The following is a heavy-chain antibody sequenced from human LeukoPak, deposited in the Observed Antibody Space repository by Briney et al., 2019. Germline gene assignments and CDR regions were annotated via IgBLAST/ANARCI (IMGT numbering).Heavy chain of an antibody. Sequence: SETLSLTCTVSGGSISSYYWSWIRQPPGKGLEWIGFFYYSGGTNYNPSLKSRVTISIDTSKNQFSLRLSSVTAADTAVYYCARGERGNWFDPWGQGTLVTVSS. CDR2: FYYSGGT. CDR3: ARGERGNWFDP. V-gene: IGHV4-59*08. J-gene: IGHJ5*02. CDR1: GGSISSYY. D-gene: IGHD3-10*01.